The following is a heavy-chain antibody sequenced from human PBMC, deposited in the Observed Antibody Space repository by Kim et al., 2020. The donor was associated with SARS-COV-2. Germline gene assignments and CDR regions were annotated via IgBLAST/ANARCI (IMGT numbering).Heavy chain of an antibody. CDR2: ISGSGGST. CDR3: AKGMGMATIMTPFDC. CDR1: GFTFSSYA. V-gene: IGHV3-23*01. J-gene: IGHJ4*02. Sequence: GGSLRLSCAASGFTFSSYAMSWVRQAPGKGLEWVSAISGSGGSTYYADSVKGRFTISRDNAKNTLYLQMNSLRAEDTAVYDCAKGMGMATIMTPFDCWGQGPPVTVSS. D-gene: IGHD5-12*01.